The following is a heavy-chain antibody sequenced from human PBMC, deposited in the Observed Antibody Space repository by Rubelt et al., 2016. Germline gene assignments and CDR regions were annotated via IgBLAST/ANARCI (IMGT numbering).Heavy chain of an antibody. V-gene: IGHV4-34*01. J-gene: IGHJ4*02. Sequence: QVQLQLWGAGLLKPSETLSLTCAVSGGSLSGYYWGWIRQPPGKGLEWVGRIYYSGNTYYNPSLQSRVTLSVGTSKNLFYLRLSSVTAADSAVYYCARAASSSGGNPLFDNWGQGTLVTVSS. CDR2: IYYSGNT. CDR1: GGSLSGYY. CDR3: ARAASSSGGNPLFDN. D-gene: IGHD4-23*01.